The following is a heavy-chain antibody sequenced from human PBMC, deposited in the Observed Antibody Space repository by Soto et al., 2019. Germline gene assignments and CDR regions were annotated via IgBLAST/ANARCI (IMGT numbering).Heavy chain of an antibody. CDR2: VYQSGSA. V-gene: IGHV4-4*02. CDR1: GGSISSTNW. Sequence: QVQLQESGPGLVKPSGTLSLICAVSGGSISSTNWWRWFRQPPGKGREWIGEVYQSGSANYNPSLRSRVTISVDKSKNQFSLKLSSVTAADTAVYYCAGGYGSGRYLGGDWFDPWGQGTLVTVSS. J-gene: IGHJ5*02. CDR3: AGGYGSGRYLGGDWFDP. D-gene: IGHD3-10*01.